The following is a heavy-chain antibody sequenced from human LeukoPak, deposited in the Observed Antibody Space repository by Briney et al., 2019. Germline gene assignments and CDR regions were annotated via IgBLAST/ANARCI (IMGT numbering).Heavy chain of an antibody. CDR2: ISYDGSNK. D-gene: IGHD6-13*01. CDR3: ARDDLDSSSWYYFDY. J-gene: IGHJ4*02. Sequence: HPGGSLRLSCAASGFTFSSYAMHWVRQAPGKGLEWVAVISYDGSNKYYADSVKGRFTISRDNSKNTLYLQMNSLRAEDTAVYYCARDDLDSSSWYYFDYWGQGTLVTVSS. CDR1: GFTFSSYA. V-gene: IGHV3-30-3*01.